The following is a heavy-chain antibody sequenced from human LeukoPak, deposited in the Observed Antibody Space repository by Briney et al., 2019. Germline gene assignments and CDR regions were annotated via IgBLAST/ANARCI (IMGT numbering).Heavy chain of an antibody. D-gene: IGHD4-17*01. Sequence: GGSLRLSCAASGFTFSSYAMIWVRQAPGKGLEWVSAIRGSGDITLYADSVKGRFTISRDNSKNTLYLQMNRLRGEDTAVYYCATDPNGDYLGAFDFRGQGTMASVSS. CDR3: ATDPNGDYLGAFDF. CDR1: GFTFSSYA. V-gene: IGHV3-23*01. CDR2: IRGSGDIT. J-gene: IGHJ3*01.